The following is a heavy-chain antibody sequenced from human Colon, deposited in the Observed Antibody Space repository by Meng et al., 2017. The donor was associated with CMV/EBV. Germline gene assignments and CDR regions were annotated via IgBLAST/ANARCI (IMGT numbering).Heavy chain of an antibody. J-gene: IGHJ4*02. CDR2: ITSRSSYI. Sequence: EVQLVESGGGLVKPGGSLRLSCAASGFTFSSYTMNWVRQAPGKGLEWVSSITSRSSYIYYADSVKGRFTISRDNAKNSLFLQMSSLRADDTALYYCAKGRGGTATGVDYWGQGTLVTSPQ. D-gene: IGHD6-13*01. CDR3: AKGRGGTATGVDY. V-gene: IGHV3-21*01. CDR1: GFTFSSYT.